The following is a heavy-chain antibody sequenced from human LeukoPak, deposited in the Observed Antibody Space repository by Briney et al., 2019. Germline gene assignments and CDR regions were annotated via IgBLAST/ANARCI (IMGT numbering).Heavy chain of an antibody. V-gene: IGHV5-51*01. CDR1: GYSFTSYW. Sequence: GESLKISCKGSGYSFTSYWIGWVRQMPGKGLEWMGTIYPGDSDTRYSPSFQGQVTISADKSISTAYLQWSSLKASDTAMYYCARQHSSGWNYYYYMDVWGKGTTVTVSS. D-gene: IGHD6-19*01. CDR2: IYPGDSDT. CDR3: ARQHSSGWNYYYYMDV. J-gene: IGHJ6*03.